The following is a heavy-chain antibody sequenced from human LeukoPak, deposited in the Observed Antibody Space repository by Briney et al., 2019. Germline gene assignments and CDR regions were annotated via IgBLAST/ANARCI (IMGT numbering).Heavy chain of an antibody. J-gene: IGHJ4*02. CDR2: IYYSGIT. V-gene: IGHV4-30-4*08. CDR3: ARVVCSSTSCGAYFDY. CDR1: GGSISSGDYY. Sequence: PSETLSLXCTVSGGSISSGDYYWSWIRQPPGKGQEWIGYIYYSGITYYNPSLKSRVTISVDTSKNQFSLKLSSVTAADTAVYYCARVVCSSTSCGAYFDYWGQGTLVTVSS. D-gene: IGHD2-2*01.